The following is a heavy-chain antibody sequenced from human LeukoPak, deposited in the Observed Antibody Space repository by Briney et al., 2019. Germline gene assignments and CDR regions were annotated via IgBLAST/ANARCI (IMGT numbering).Heavy chain of an antibody. CDR1: GFTFSSYA. CDR2: ISYDRNNK. J-gene: IGHJ4*02. Sequence: PGGSLRLSCAASGFTFSSYAMHWVRQAPGKGLEWVAVISYDRNNKYYADSVKGRFTISGDNSKNTLFLQMNSLRVEDTAVYYCAKDLTYSYGFYYFDYWGQGTLVTVSS. CDR3: AKDLTYSYGFYYFDY. D-gene: IGHD5-18*01. V-gene: IGHV3-30-3*01.